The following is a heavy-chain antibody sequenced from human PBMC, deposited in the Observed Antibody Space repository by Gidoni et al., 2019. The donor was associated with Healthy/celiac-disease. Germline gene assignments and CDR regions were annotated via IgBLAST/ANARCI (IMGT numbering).Heavy chain of an antibody. D-gene: IGHD6-13*01. Sequence: QVQLVQSGAEVKKPGASVKVSCKASGYTFTSYGISWVRQAPGQGLEWMGWISAYNGNTNYEQKLQGRVTMTTDTSTSTAYMELRSLRSDETAVYYGARMRRAAAGNYYYYYGMDVWGQGTTVTVSS. V-gene: IGHV1-18*01. CDR2: ISAYNGNT. J-gene: IGHJ6*02. CDR1: GYTFTSYG. CDR3: ARMRRAAAGNYYYYYGMDV.